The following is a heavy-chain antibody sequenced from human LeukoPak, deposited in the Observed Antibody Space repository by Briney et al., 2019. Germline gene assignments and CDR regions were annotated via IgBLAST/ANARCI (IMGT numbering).Heavy chain of an antibody. V-gene: IGHV3-30-3*01. CDR3: TTTDLGNDFDY. Sequence: PGGSLRLSCAASGFTFSSYAMHWVRQAPGKGLEWVAVISYDGSNKYYADSVKGRFTISRDNSKNTLYLQMNSLRAEDTAVYYCTTTDLGNDFDYWGQGTLVTVSS. J-gene: IGHJ4*02. CDR1: GFTFSSYA. D-gene: IGHD1-26*01. CDR2: ISYDGSNK.